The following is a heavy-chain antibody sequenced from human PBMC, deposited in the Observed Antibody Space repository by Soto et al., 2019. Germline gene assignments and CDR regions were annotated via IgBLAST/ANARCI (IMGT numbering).Heavy chain of an antibody. D-gene: IGHD6-13*01. V-gene: IGHV4-30-4*01. CDR2: IYYSGNT. CDR1: GGSISSGYYY. Sequence: SETLSLTCSVSGGSISSGYYYWSWIRQPPGKGLEWIGNIYYSGNTYYNPSLKSRLIISIDTSKNQFSLKVGSVTAADTAVYFCAREGRSSWYFCGGDRGWFDPWGQGTLVTVSS. J-gene: IGHJ5*02. CDR3: AREGRSSWYFCGGDRGWFDP.